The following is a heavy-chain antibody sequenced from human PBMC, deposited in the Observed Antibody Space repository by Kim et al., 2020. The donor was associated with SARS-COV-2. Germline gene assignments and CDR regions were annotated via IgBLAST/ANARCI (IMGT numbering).Heavy chain of an antibody. Sequence: GGSLRLSCTASGFTFGDYAMSWVRQAPGKGLEWVGFIRSKAYGGTTEYAASVKGRFTISRDDSKSIAYLQMNSLKTEDTAVYYCTLGELLDYWGQGTLVTVSS. CDR1: GFTFGDYA. D-gene: IGHD1-26*01. J-gene: IGHJ4*02. CDR2: IRSKAYGGTT. V-gene: IGHV3-49*04. CDR3: TLGELLDY.